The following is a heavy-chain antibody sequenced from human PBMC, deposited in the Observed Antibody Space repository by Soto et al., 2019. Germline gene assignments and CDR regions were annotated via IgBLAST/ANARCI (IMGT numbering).Heavy chain of an antibody. CDR3: AKEYDYGEVDY. Sequence: GGSLRLSCAASGFTFSSYGMHWVRQAPGKGLEWVAVISYDGSNKYYADSVKGRFTISRDNSKNTLYLQMNSLRAEDTAVYYCAKEYDYGEVDYWGQGTLVTVSS. D-gene: IGHD4-17*01. CDR1: GFTFSSYG. CDR2: ISYDGSNK. J-gene: IGHJ4*02. V-gene: IGHV3-30*18.